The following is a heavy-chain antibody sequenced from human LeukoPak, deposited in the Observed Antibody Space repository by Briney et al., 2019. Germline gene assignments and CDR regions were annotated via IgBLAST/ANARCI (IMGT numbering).Heavy chain of an antibody. CDR2: MNPNSGNT. J-gene: IGHJ6*03. Sequence: ASVKVSCKASGYTFTSYDINWVRQATGQGLEWMGWMNPNSGNTGYAQKFQGRVTITRNTSISTAYMELGSLRSEDTAVYYCARERDVIAARRGDYYMDVWGKGTTVTVSS. CDR3: ARERDVIAARRGDYYMDV. D-gene: IGHD6-13*01. CDR1: GYTFTSYD. V-gene: IGHV1-8*03.